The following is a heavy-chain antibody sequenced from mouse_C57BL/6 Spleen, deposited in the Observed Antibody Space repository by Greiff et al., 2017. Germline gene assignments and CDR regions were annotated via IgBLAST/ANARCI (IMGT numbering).Heavy chain of an antibody. Sequence: QVQLKESGPGLVQPSQSLSITCTVSGFSLTSYGVHWVRQSPGKGLEWLGVIWRGGSTDYNAAFMSRLSITKDNSKSQVFFKMNSLQANDTAIYYCAKAYYYGSSRYFDVWGTGTAVTVSS. CDR1: GFSLTSYG. J-gene: IGHJ1*03. CDR3: AKAYYYGSSRYFDV. CDR2: IWRGGST. D-gene: IGHD1-1*01. V-gene: IGHV2-5*01.